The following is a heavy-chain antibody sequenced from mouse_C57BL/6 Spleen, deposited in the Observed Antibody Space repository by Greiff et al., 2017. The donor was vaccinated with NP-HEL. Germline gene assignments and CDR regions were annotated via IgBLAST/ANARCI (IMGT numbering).Heavy chain of an antibody. J-gene: IGHJ3*01. CDR3: ARGGDYYGSGYAFAY. CDR1: GYAFSSSW. Sequence: QVQLQQSGPELVKPGASVKISCKASGYAFSSSWMNWVKQRPGKGLEWIGRIYPGDGDTNYNGKFKGKATLTADKSSSTAYMQLSSLTSEDSAVYFCARGGDYYGSGYAFAYWGQGTLVTVSA. V-gene: IGHV1-82*01. D-gene: IGHD1-1*01. CDR2: IYPGDGDT.